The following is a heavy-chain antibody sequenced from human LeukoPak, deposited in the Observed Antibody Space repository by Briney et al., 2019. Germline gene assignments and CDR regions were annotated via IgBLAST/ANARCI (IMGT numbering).Heavy chain of an antibody. CDR1: GDSIVSGSHY. CDR2: IYTSGST. V-gene: IGHV4-61*02. J-gene: IGHJ6*03. CDR3: ARVLENLGEAVYDYYMDL. D-gene: IGHD3-16*01. Sequence: SETLSLTCSVSGDSIVSGSHYWTWIRQPAGKGLEWIGRIYTSGSTDFNPSLKTRVTMSIDASKNQLSLRLNSVTAADTAVYFCARVLENLGEAVYDYYMDLWGKGTTVIVSS.